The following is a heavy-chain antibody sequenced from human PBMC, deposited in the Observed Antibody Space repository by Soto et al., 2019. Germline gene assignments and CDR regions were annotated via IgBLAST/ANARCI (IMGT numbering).Heavy chain of an antibody. J-gene: IGHJ2*01. Sequence: QEQLVESGGGLVKPGGSLRLSCAASGFTFSDAYMSWIRQAPGKGLEGVSYISHTSHYMKYSDSVEGRFTVSRDNAKNSLYLHMNSLRAEVTAVYYCAKTVGLGPFGHFTLWGRGTLVIVSS. CDR1: GFTFSDAY. V-gene: IGHV3-11*05. CDR3: AKTVGLGPFGHFTL. CDR2: ISHTSHYM. D-gene: IGHD1-26*01.